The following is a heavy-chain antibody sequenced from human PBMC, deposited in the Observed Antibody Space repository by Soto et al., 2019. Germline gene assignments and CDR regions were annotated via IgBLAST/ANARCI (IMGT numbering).Heavy chain of an antibody. V-gene: IGHV3-23*01. CDR1: GFTFSSYA. Sequence: EAQLLESGGGLVQPGGSLRLSCAASGFTFSSYAMNWVRQSPGKGLEWVSGISESGGATDYADAVKGRFTISRDNSRNTLYLQMNALRDEDTAVYYCAKRGGGCSGGRCDRGYDYLGQGTLVTVSS. J-gene: IGHJ4*02. CDR3: AKRGGGCSGGRCDRGYDY. CDR2: ISESGGAT. D-gene: IGHD2-15*01.